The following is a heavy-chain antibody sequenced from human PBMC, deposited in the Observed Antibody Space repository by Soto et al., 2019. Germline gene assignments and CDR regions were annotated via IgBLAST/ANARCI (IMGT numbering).Heavy chain of an antibody. Sequence: ASVKVSCKASGYTFTSHGISWVRQAPGQGLERMGWISTDNGNTNYAQKLQGRVTMTTDTPTSTANMELRSLRSDDTAMYYCARTHCTSTTCYAYAGDFQHWGQGTLVTVSS. CDR1: GYTFTSHG. D-gene: IGHD2-2*01. V-gene: IGHV1-18*01. CDR3: ARTHCTSTTCYAYAGDFQH. J-gene: IGHJ1*01. CDR2: ISTDNGNT.